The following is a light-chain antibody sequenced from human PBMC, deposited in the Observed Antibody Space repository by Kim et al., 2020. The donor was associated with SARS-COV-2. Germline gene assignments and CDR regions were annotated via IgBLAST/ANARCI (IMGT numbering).Light chain of an antibody. J-gene: IGLJ3*02. CDR3: QVWDSSSDHPV. Sequence: SYELTQPPSVSVAPVKTARITCGGNNLGSKSVHWYQQKPGQAPVLVIYYDSDRPSGIPERFSGSNSGNTATLTISRVEAVDEADYYCQVWDSSSDHPVFGGGTKLTVL. V-gene: IGLV3-21*04. CDR2: YDS. CDR1: NLGSKS.